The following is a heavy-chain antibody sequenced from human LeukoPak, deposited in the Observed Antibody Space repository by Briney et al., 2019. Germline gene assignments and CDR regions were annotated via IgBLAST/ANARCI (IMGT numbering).Heavy chain of an antibody. Sequence: GGSLRLSCAASGFTVSSNYMSWVRQAPGKGLEWVSVIYSGGSTYYADSVKGRFTISRDNSKNTLYLQMNSLRAEDTAVYYCASGYPRRYCSGGSCSDYWGQGTLVTVSS. V-gene: IGHV3-66*01. CDR2: IYSGGST. CDR3: ASGYPRRYCSGGSCSDY. J-gene: IGHJ4*02. CDR1: GFTVSSNY. D-gene: IGHD2-15*01.